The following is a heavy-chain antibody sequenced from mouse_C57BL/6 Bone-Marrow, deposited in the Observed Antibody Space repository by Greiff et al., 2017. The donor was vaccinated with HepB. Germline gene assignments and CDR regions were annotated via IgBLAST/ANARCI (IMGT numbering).Heavy chain of an antibody. Sequence: VQLQESGAELVKPGASVKMSCKASGYTFTTYPIEWMKQNHGKSLEWIGNFHPYNDDTKYNEKFKGKATLTVEKSSSTVYLELSRLTSDDSAVYYCARGRYDGYSRWYFDVWGTGTTVTVSS. CDR2: FHPYNDDT. J-gene: IGHJ1*03. V-gene: IGHV1-47*01. D-gene: IGHD2-3*01. CDR3: ARGRYDGYSRWYFDV. CDR1: GYTFTTYP.